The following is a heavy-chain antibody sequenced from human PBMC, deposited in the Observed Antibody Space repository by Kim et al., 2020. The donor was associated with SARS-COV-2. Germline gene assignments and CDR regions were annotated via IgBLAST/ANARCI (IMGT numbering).Heavy chain of an antibody. V-gene: IGHV3-30*04. D-gene: IGHD5-12*01. CDR3: ARGPFGRRWLQSYFDY. CDR1: GFTFSSYA. Sequence: GGSLRLSCAASGFTFSSYAMHWVRQAPGKGLEWVAVISYDGSNKYYADSVKGRFTISRDNSKNTLYLQMNSLRAEDTAVYYCARGPFGRRWLQSYFDYWG. J-gene: IGHJ4*01. CDR2: ISYDGSNK.